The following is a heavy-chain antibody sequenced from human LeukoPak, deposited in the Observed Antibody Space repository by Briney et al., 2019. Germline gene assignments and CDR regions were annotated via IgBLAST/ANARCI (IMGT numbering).Heavy chain of an antibody. D-gene: IGHD3-3*01. CDR1: GYTFTGYY. CDR3: ARDRVYYDFWSGYLSGYYYGMDV. CDR2: INPNSGGT. Sequence: ASVKVSCKASGYTFTGYYMHWVRQAPGQGLEWMGWINPNSGGTNYAQKFQGWVTMTRDTSISTAYMELSRLGSDDTAVYYCARDRVYYDFWSGYLSGYYYGMDVWGQGTTVTVSS. J-gene: IGHJ6*02. V-gene: IGHV1-2*04.